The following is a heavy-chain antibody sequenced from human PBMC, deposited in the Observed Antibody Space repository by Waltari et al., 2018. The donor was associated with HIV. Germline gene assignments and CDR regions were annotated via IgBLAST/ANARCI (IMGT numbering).Heavy chain of an antibody. CDR2: ISYSGST. V-gene: IGHV4-59*01. D-gene: IGHD4-17*01. Sequence: QVQLRESGPGLVKPSETLSLTCTVSIGSISSYYWSWIRQPPGKGLKWIASISYSGSTNYNPSLKSRVTISVYTSKNQFSLSLSSVTAADTAVYYCARGSVTDRYYDYWGQGILVTVSS. J-gene: IGHJ4*02. CDR3: ARGSVTDRYYDY. CDR1: IGSISSYY.